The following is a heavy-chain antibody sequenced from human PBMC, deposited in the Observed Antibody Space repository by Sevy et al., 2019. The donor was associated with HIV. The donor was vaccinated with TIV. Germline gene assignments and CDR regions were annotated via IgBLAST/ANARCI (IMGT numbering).Heavy chain of an antibody. D-gene: IGHD4-17*01. Sequence: GGSLRLSCAASGFTFSSYAMSWVRQAPGKGLEWVSSISGPGGTTYYAYSVKGRFTISRDNSKNTLHLQMNSLTADDSAVYYCAKGDEPATDYGDYVPNAFDIWGQGTMVTVSS. J-gene: IGHJ3*02. CDR1: GFTFSSYA. V-gene: IGHV3-23*01. CDR3: AKGDEPATDYGDYVPNAFDI. CDR2: ISGPGGTT.